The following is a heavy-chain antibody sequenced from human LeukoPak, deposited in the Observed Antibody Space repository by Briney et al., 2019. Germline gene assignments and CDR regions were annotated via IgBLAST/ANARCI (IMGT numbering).Heavy chain of an antibody. Sequence: SETLSLTCTVSGASISGSGYYWGWIRQPPGKGLEWIGSIYSSGSTYYNASLQSRVTISVDTSKNQFSLKLSSVTAADTAVYYCARHRGRWLSRDYFDYWGQGTLVTVSS. CDR1: GASISGSGYY. D-gene: IGHD4-23*01. V-gene: IGHV4-39*01. CDR2: IYSSGST. CDR3: ARHRGRWLSRDYFDY. J-gene: IGHJ4*02.